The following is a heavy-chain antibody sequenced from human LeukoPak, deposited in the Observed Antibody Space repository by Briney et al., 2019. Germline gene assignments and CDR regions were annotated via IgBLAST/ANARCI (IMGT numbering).Heavy chain of an antibody. CDR1: GYTFTSYG. J-gene: IGHJ6*02. CDR2: ISAYNGNT. D-gene: IGHD1-1*01. Sequence: ASVKVSCKASGYTFTSYGISWVRQAPGQGLGWMGWISAYNGNTNYAQKLQGRVTMTTDTSTSTAYMELRSLRSDDTAVYYCARVGPPNTWYNWNDPYYYYYYGMDVWGQGTTVTVSS. V-gene: IGHV1-18*01. CDR3: ARVGPPNTWYNWNDPYYYYYYGMDV.